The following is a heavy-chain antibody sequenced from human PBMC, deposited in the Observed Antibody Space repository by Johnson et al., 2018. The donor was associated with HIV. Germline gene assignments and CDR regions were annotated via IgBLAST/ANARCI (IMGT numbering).Heavy chain of an antibody. CDR2: LNWSGGRK. D-gene: IGHD6-13*01. CDR3: TKGYSSSWYVAFDI. Sequence: VKAGGSLRLSCAASGFSFSNAWMSWVRQVSGKGLEWVSGLNWSGGRKYYADSVKGRFTISRDNTKNTLYLQMNSLRAEDTAVYYCTKGYSSSWYVAFDIWGQGTMVTVSS. J-gene: IGHJ3*02. CDR1: GFSFSNAW. V-gene: IGHV3-20*04.